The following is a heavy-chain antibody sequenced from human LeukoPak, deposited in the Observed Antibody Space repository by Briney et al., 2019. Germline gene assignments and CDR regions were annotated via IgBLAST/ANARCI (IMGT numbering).Heavy chain of an antibody. V-gene: IGHV3-30*18. CDR2: ISYDGSNK. Sequence: PGGSLRLSCAASGFTFSSYAMSWVRQAPGKGLEWVAVISYDGSNKYYADSVKGRFAISRDNSKNTLYLQMNSLRAEDTAVYYCAKDRGSGSYYGSDYWGQGTLVTVSS. CDR1: GFTFSSYA. CDR3: AKDRGSGSYYGSDY. J-gene: IGHJ4*02. D-gene: IGHD3-10*01.